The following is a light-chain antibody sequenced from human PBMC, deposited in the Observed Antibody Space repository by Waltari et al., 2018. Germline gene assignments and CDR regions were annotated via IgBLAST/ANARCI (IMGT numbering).Light chain of an antibody. J-gene: IGLJ3*02. V-gene: IGLV2-11*01. CDR1: NSDVGGYNY. Sequence: QSALTQPRPVSGSPGQSVAIPCTGTNSDVGGYNYVPWSQHHPGKAPKLMIYDVNKRPSGVPDRFSGSKSGNTASLTISGLQAEDEAEYYCCSYAGSTSWLFGGGTKLTVL. CDR2: DVN. CDR3: CSYAGSTSWL.